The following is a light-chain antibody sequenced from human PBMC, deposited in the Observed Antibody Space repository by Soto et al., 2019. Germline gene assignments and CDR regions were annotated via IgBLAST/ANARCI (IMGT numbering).Light chain of an antibody. J-gene: IGLJ1*01. CDR3: AGWDDSLNGYV. V-gene: IGLV1-44*01. CDR1: SSNIGSNT. Sequence: LNQAPSSSGAPGRMVTISSSGSSSNIGSNTVNWYKQLPGTAPKLLIYRNNERPSGVPDRFSGSKSGTSASLAISGLQSEDEADYYCAGWDDSLNGYVFGTGTKVTVL. CDR2: RNN.